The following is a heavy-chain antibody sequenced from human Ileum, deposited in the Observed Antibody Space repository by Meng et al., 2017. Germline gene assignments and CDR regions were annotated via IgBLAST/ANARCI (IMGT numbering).Heavy chain of an antibody. V-gene: IGHV4-4*02. CDR2: IDHLGIA. J-gene: IGHJ4*02. Sequence: GQLQESGPGLVKASETLSLTCSVSGASMSVVSYWSWVRQSPGKGLEWIGQIDHLGIAYYKPSLKSRVTMSIDQSKSQFSLRLTSVSAADTAVYYCARHGGYYQDFWGQGTLVTVSS. CDR3: ARHGGYYQDF. CDR1: GASMSVVSY. D-gene: IGHD4-23*01.